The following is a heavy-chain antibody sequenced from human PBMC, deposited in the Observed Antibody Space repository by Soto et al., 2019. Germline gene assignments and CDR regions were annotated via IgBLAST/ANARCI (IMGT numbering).Heavy chain of an antibody. Sequence: GGSLRLSYAASGFTFSSYSMNWVRQAPGKGLEWVSSISSSSSYIYYADSVKGRFTISRDNAKNSLYLQMNSLRAEDTAVYYCARDREPSGRDSFDIWGQGTMVTVSS. CDR1: GFTFSSYS. CDR2: ISSSSSYI. CDR3: ARDREPSGRDSFDI. V-gene: IGHV3-21*01. J-gene: IGHJ3*02.